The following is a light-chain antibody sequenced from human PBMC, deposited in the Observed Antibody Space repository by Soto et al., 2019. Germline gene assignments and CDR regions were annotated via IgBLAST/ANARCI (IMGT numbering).Light chain of an antibody. J-gene: IGLJ2*01. CDR2: EVS. V-gene: IGLV2-23*02. CDR3: CSYAGSVTSVVV. CDR1: SSDVGNYNL. Sequence: QSALAQPASVSGSPGQSITISCTGTSSDVGNYNLVSWYQQHPGKAPKLLIYEVSKRPSGVSNRFSGSKSGNTASLTISGLQAEDEADYYCCSYAGSVTSVVVFGGGTKLTVL.